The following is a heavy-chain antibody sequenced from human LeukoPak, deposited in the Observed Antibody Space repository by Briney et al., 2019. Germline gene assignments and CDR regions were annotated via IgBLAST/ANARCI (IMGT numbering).Heavy chain of an antibody. CDR3: ARRAGDYFDY. Sequence: PSETLSLTCTVSGGSISSYYWSWIRQPPGKGLEWIGYIYYSRSTNYNPSLKSRVTISVDTSKNQFSLKLSSVTAADTAVYYCARRAGDYFDYWGQGTLVTVSS. V-gene: IGHV4-59*08. CDR2: IYYSRST. CDR1: GGSISSYY. D-gene: IGHD1-14*01. J-gene: IGHJ4*02.